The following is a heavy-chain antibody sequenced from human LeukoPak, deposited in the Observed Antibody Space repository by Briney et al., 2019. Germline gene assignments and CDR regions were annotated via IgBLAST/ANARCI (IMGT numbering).Heavy chain of an antibody. V-gene: IGHV1-69*05. D-gene: IGHD6-6*01. CDR1: GGTFSSYA. Sequence: SVKVSCKASGGTFSSYAISWVRQAPGQGLEWMGGIIPIFGTANYAQKFQGRVTITTDESTSTAYMELSSLRSEDTAVYYCAREGSMTARPFVSIDYWGQGTLVTISS. J-gene: IGHJ4*02. CDR2: IIPIFGTA. CDR3: AREGSMTARPFVSIDY.